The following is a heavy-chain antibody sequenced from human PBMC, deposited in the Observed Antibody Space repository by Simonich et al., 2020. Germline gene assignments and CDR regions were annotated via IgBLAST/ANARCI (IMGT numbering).Heavy chain of an antibody. J-gene: IGHJ4*02. D-gene: IGHD6-13*01. V-gene: IGHV3-21*01. CDR2: ISISSSYI. CDR3: ARDAAGDY. Sequence: EVQLVESGGGLVKPGGSLRLSCAASGFTFSSYSMNWVRQAPGKGLEGASSISISSSYIYYADSVKGRFTSSRDNAKNALYRQMNSLRAEDTAVYYCARDAAGDYWGQGTLVTVSS. CDR1: GFTFSSYS.